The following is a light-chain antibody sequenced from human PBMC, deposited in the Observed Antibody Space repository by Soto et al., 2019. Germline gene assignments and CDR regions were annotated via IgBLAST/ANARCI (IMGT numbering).Light chain of an antibody. CDR3: QQYNSPWT. CDR1: QSISSW. Sequence: DIQMTQSPSTLSASVRDRVTITCRASQSISSWLAWYQQKPGKAPKLLIYKASSLESGVPSRFSGSGSGTEFTLTISSLQPDDFATYYCQQYNSPWTFGPGTKVEIK. CDR2: KAS. V-gene: IGKV1-5*03. J-gene: IGKJ1*01.